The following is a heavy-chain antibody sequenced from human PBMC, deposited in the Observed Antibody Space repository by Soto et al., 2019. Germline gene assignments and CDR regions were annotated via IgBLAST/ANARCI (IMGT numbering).Heavy chain of an antibody. Sequence: SEILSLTCAVYGGSFSGYYWSWIRQPPGKGLEWIGEINHSGSTNYNPSLKSRVTISVDTSKNQFSLKLSSVTAADTAVYYCARVVGYSSGWYPYWGQGTLVTVSS. CDR1: GGSFSGYY. J-gene: IGHJ4*02. V-gene: IGHV4-34*01. D-gene: IGHD6-19*01. CDR3: ARVVGYSSGWYPY. CDR2: INHSGST.